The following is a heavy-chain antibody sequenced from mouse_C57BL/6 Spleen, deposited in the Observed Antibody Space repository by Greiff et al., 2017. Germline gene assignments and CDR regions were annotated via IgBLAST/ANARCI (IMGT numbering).Heavy chain of an antibody. CDR1: GYTFTSYW. CDR3: ASDYYGSRAWFAY. J-gene: IGHJ3*01. Sequence: QVHVKQPGTELVKPGASVKLSCKASGYTFTSYWMHWVKQRPGQGLEWIGNINPSNGGTNYNEKFKSKATLTVDKSSSTAYMQLSSLTSEDSAVYYCASDYYGSRAWFAYWGQGTLVTVSA. V-gene: IGHV1-53*01. CDR2: INPSNGGT. D-gene: IGHD1-1*01.